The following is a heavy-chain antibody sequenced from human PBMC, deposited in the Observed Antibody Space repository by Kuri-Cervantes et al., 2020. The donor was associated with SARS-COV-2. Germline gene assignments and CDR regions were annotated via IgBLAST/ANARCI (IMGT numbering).Heavy chain of an antibody. J-gene: IGHJ4*02. Sequence: LSLTCAASGFTFSNYGMHWVRQAPGKGLEWVSAISGSGGSTYYADSVKGRFTISRDNSKNTLYLQMNSLRAEDTAVYYCASSVIAAIDYWGQGTLVTVSS. D-gene: IGHD6-6*01. CDR3: ASSVIAAIDY. V-gene: IGHV3-23*01. CDR2: ISGSGGST. CDR1: GFTFSNYG.